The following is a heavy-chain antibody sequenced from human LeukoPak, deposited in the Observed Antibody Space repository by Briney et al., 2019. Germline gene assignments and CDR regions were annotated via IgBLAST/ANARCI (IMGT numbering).Heavy chain of an antibody. J-gene: IGHJ6*02. V-gene: IGHV3-9*01. CDR3: AKDIGLLHAYYYYDMDV. D-gene: IGHD3-22*01. Sequence: GGSLRLSCAASGFTFDDYAMHWVRQAPGKGLEWVSGISWNSGSIGYADSVKGRFTISRDNAKNSLYLQMNSLRAEDTALYYCAKDIGLLHAYYYYDMDVWGQGTTVTVSS. CDR2: ISWNSGSI. CDR1: GFTFDDYA.